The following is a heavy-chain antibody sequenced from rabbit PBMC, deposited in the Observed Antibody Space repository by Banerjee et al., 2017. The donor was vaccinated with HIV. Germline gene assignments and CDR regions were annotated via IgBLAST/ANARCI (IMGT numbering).Heavy chain of an antibody. CDR3: AREPAGDGYNANL. V-gene: IGHV1S45*01. J-gene: IGHJ4*01. CDR2: IDTDNGRT. CDR1: GFSYSHIYV. Sequence: QQQLVESGGGLVLPEGSLTLTCKALGFSYSHIYVLWWVRQAPGKGLEWIGNIDTDNGRTDYANWAKGRFTISRTSSTTVTLQMTSLTAADTATYFCAREPAGDGYNANLWGPGTLVTVS. D-gene: IGHD6-1*01.